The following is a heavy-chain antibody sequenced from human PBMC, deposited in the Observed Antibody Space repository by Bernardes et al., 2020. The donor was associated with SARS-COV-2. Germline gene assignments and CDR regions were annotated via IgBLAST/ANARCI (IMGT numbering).Heavy chain of an antibody. V-gene: IGHV1-8*01. CDR1: GYTFTSYD. J-gene: IGHJ5*02. CDR3: ASGPIAARPWFDP. Sequence: ASVKVSCKASGYTFTSYDINWVRQATGQGLEWMGWMNPNSGNTGYAQKFQGRVTMTRNTSISTAYMELSSLRSEDTAVYYCASGPIAARPWFDPWGQGTLVTVSS. CDR2: MNPNSGNT. D-gene: IGHD6-13*01.